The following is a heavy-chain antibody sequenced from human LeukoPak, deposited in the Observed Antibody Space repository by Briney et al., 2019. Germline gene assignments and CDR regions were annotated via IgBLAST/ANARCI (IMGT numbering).Heavy chain of an antibody. D-gene: IGHD1-14*01. CDR2: IYYSGST. V-gene: IGHV4-39*01. Sequence: SETLSLTCTVSGGSISSSSYYWGWIRQPPGKGLEWIGSIYYSGSTYYNPSLKSRVTISVDTSKNQFSLKLSSVTAAGTAVYYCARRNRGRKDYFAYWGQGTLVTVSS. CDR1: GGSISSSSYY. CDR3: ARRNRGRKDYFAY. J-gene: IGHJ4*02.